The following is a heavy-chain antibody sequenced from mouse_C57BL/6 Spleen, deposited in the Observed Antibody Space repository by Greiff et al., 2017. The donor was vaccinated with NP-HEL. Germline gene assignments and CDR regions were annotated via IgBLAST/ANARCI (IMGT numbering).Heavy chain of an antibody. Sequence: QVQLKQPGAELVKPGASVKMSCKASGYTFTSYWITWVKQRPGQGLEWIGDIYPGSGSTNYNEKFKSKATLTVDTSSSTAYMQLSSLTSEDSAVYYCARGGYYGSSFDYWGQGTTLTVSS. CDR3: ARGGYYGSSFDY. CDR1: GYTFTSYW. J-gene: IGHJ2*01. CDR2: IYPGSGST. D-gene: IGHD1-1*01. V-gene: IGHV1-55*01.